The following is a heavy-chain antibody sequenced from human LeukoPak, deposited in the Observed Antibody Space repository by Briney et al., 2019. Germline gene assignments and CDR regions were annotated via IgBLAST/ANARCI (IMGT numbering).Heavy chain of an antibody. V-gene: IGHV4-61*02. CDR3: ARGSAGV. Sequence: SETLSLTCTVSGGSISSGSYYWSWIRQPAGKGLEWIGRIYTSGSTNYNPSLKSRVTISVDTSKNQFSLQLSSVTAADTAVYYCARGSAGVWGQGTLVTVSS. D-gene: IGHD3-10*01. CDR1: GGSISSGSYY. J-gene: IGHJ4*02. CDR2: IYTSGST.